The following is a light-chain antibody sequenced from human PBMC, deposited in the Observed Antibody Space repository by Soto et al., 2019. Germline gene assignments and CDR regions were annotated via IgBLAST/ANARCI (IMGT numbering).Light chain of an antibody. CDR2: DDR. CDR3: QLWDSSSDRYV. Sequence: SYELTQPPSVSVAPGQTARITCGGTNVGSYSVHWYQQKPGQSPVLVVYDDRDRPSGIPERISGSTSGNTATLTISRVVAGDEADYYCQLWDSSSDRYVFGTGTKVTVL. J-gene: IGLJ1*01. V-gene: IGLV3-21*02. CDR1: NVGSYS.